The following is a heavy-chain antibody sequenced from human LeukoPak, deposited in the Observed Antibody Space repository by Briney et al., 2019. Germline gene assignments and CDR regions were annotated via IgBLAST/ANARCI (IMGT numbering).Heavy chain of an antibody. V-gene: IGHV1-69*06. Sequence: GASVKVSCKASGGTFSSYAISWVRQAPGQGLEWMGGIIPIFGTANYAQKFQGRVTITADKSTSTAYMELRSLRSDDTAVYYCARLWVRGVLFDYGGQGTLVTVSS. D-gene: IGHD3-10*01. CDR1: GGTFSSYA. CDR2: IIPIFGTA. CDR3: ARLWVRGVLFDY. J-gene: IGHJ4*02.